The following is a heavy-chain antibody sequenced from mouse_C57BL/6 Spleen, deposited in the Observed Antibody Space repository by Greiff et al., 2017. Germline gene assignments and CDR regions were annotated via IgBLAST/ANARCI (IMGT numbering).Heavy chain of an antibody. Sequence: LVESGAELVRPGTSVKVSCKASGYAFTNYLIEWVKQRPGQGLEWIGVINPGSGGTNYNEKFKGKATLTADKSSSTAYMQLSSLTSEDSAVYFCAAGSSVDYWGQGTTLTVSS. J-gene: IGHJ2*01. D-gene: IGHD1-1*01. CDR2: INPGSGGT. CDR1: GYAFTNYL. V-gene: IGHV1-54*01. CDR3: AAGSSVDY.